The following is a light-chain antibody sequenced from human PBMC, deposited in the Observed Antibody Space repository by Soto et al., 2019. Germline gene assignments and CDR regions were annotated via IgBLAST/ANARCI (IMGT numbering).Light chain of an antibody. V-gene: IGKV3-15*01. CDR1: QSVSSN. J-gene: IGKJ1*01. CDR3: QQYNNWPWT. CDR2: GAS. Sequence: EIVMTQSPATLFVYSGERATLSCRASQSVSSNLAWYQQKPGQAPRLLIYGASTRATGLQDRFSGSGSVTEFPLTISSLQSEDFAVSYCQQYNNWPWTFGQGTKVEIK.